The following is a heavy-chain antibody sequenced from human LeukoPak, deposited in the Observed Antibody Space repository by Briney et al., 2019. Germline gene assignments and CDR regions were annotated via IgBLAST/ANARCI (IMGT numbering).Heavy chain of an antibody. CDR1: GGSISSSSYY. J-gene: IGHJ6*03. CDR2: IYYSGST. CDR3: ARDRVGQQLVGRNYYYYYMDV. D-gene: IGHD6-13*01. V-gene: IGHV4-39*07. Sequence: SETLSLTCTVSGGSISSSSYYWGWIRQPPGKGLEWIGSIYYSGSTYYNPSLKSRVTISVDTSKNQFSLKLSSVTAADTAVYYCARDRVGQQLVGRNYYYYYMDVWGKGTTVTISS.